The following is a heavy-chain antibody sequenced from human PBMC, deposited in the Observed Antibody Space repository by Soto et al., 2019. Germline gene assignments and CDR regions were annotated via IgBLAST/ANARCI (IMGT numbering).Heavy chain of an antibody. Sequence: SETLSLTCTVSGGSVSSGSYYWSWIRQPPGKGLEWIGYIYYSGSTNYNPSLKSRVTISVDTSKNQFSLKLSSVTAADTAVYYCARVIVVVPAAMVWFDPWGQGTLVTVSS. D-gene: IGHD2-2*01. J-gene: IGHJ5*02. V-gene: IGHV4-61*01. CDR1: GGSVSSGSYY. CDR3: ARVIVVVPAAMVWFDP. CDR2: IYYSGST.